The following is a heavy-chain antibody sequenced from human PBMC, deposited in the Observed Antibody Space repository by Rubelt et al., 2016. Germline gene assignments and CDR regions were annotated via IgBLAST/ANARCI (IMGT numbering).Heavy chain of an antibody. CDR2: ISYDGSNK. V-gene: IGHV3-30*04. Sequence: VQLVESGGGLVQPGGSLRLSCAASGFTFSSYAMHWVRQAPGKGLEWVAVISYDGSNKYYADSVKGRFSISGDNAKNTLYLQMNSLRAEDTAVYYCAKDMGAAGTDLDYWGQGTLVTVSS. J-gene: IGHJ4*02. D-gene: IGHD6-13*01. CDR3: AKDMGAAGTDLDY. CDR1: GFTFSSYA.